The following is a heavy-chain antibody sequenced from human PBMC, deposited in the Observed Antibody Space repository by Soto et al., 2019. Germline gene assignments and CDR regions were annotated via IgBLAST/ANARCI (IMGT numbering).Heavy chain of an antibody. D-gene: IGHD3-10*01. V-gene: IGHV1-69*13. J-gene: IGHJ4*02. CDR3: ARDYNVEMATGGY. CDR1: GYTFTSYA. Sequence: SVKVSCKASGYTFTSYAMHWVRQAPGQGLEWMGGIIPIFGTANYAQKFQGRVTITADESTSTAYMELSSLRSEDTAVYYCARDYNVEMATGGYWGQGTLVTVSS. CDR2: IIPIFGTA.